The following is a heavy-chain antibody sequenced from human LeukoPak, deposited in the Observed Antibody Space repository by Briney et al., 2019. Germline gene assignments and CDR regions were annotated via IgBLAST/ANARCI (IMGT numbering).Heavy chain of an antibody. CDR3: ASQRRVDLGYAFNL. J-gene: IGHJ3*01. V-gene: IGHV3-66*04. Sequence: PGGSLRLSCAASGFTVSSNYMNWVRQAPGKGLEWVSVIYSGGSAYYADSVKGRFTISRDNSKNTLYLQMNSLRADDTAVYYCASQRRVDLGYAFNLWGPGTMVTVSS. CDR2: IYSGGSA. CDR1: GFTVSSNY. D-gene: IGHD3-9*01.